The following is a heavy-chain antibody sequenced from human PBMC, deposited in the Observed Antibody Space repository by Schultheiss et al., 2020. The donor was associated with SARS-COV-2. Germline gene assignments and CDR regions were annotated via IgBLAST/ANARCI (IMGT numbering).Heavy chain of an antibody. CDR1: GGSISSYY. CDR2: IYYSGST. J-gene: IGHJ3*02. D-gene: IGHD2-21*01. V-gene: IGHV4-59*01. Sequence: GSLRLSCTVSGGSISSYYWSWIRQPPGKGLEWIGYIYYSGSTNYNPSLKSRVTISVDTSKNQFSLKLSSVTAADTAVYYCARGLLAYCGGDCLDAFDIWGQGTMVTVSS. CDR3: ARGLLAYCGGDCLDAFDI.